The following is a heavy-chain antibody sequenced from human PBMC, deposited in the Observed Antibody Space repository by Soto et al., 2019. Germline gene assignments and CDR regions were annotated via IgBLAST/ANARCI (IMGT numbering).Heavy chain of an antibody. J-gene: IGHJ6*02. CDR3: ARDGADYDYVWGSYRYYYYGMDV. CDR1: GGTFSSYT. D-gene: IGHD3-16*02. V-gene: IGHV1-69*08. Sequence: GASVKVSCKDSGGTFSSYTISWVRQAPGQGLEWMGRINPILGRANYAQKFQGRVTMTRDKSISTAYMELSRLRSDDTAVYYCARDGADYDYVWGSYRYYYYGMDVWGQGTTVTVSS. CDR2: INPILGRA.